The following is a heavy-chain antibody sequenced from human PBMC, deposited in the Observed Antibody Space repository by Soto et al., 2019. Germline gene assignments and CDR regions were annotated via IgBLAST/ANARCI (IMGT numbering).Heavy chain of an antibody. V-gene: IGHV4-59*08. Sequence: SETLSLTSPFSGFTIRNSYWGWIRQSPEKGLEWIGYIYSSGSTNYNPSLNSRVTISVDTSKNQFSLKLSSLSAEDTAVYCCAKTANGWFSAFDIWGQGTMVT. D-gene: IGHD6-19*01. CDR3: AKTANGWFSAFDI. CDR2: IYSSGST. J-gene: IGHJ3*02. CDR1: GFTIRNSY.